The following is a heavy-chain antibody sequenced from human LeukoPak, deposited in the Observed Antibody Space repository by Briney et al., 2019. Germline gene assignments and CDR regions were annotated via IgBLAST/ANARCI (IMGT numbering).Heavy chain of an antibody. Sequence: SETLSLTCTVSGDSISRYYWSWLPGPPGKGREGSGYIFYSGSTNHNPSLKGRVTISVEASKNHCSLTLRSGTASRTAVYLLAGLYSCSFPLYWGQGTLVTVSS. CDR1: GDSISRYY. J-gene: IGHJ4*02. V-gene: IGHV4-59*08. CDR2: IFYSGST. D-gene: IGHD6-6*01. CDR3: AGLYSCSFPLY.